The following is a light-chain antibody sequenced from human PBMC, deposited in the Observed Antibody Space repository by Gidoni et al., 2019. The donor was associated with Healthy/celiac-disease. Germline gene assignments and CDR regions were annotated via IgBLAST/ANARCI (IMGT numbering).Light chain of an antibody. CDR1: QSVNSN. V-gene: IGKV3-15*01. CDR2: GAS. Sequence: EIVLTQSPATLSVSPGERATLSCRASQSVNSNFAWYQQKPGQAPRRLIYGASTRATGIPARLSGSGSGTEFTLTISSLQSEDFAVYYCQQYNNWPRTFGGGTKVKIK. CDR3: QQYNNWPRT. J-gene: IGKJ4*02.